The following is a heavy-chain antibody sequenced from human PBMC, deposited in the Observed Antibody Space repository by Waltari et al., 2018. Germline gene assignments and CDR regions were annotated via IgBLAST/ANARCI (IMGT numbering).Heavy chain of an antibody. CDR2: IYHSGST. D-gene: IGHD7-27*01. CDR3: ARLTGEEGY. CDR1: GYSISSGYY. Sequence: QVQLQESGPGLVRPSETLSLTCAVSGYSISSGYYWGWIRQPPGKGLEWIGSIYHSGSTYYNPSLKSRVTISVDTSKNQFSLKLSSVTAADTAVYYCARLTGEEGYWGQGTLVTVSS. J-gene: IGHJ4*02. V-gene: IGHV4-38-2*01.